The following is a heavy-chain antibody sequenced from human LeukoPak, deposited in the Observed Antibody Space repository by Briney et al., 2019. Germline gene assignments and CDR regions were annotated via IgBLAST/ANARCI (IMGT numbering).Heavy chain of an antibody. CDR2: ISYDGSNK. D-gene: IGHD3-22*01. CDR3: AKSLYYYDSSGYWGVDY. J-gene: IGHJ4*02. CDR1: GFTFSTYG. V-gene: IGHV3-30*18. Sequence: GGSLRLSCVASGFTFSTYGMHWVRQAPGKGLEWVAVISYDGSNKYYADSVKGRFTISRDNSKNTLYLQMNSLRAEDTAVYYCAKSLYYYDSSGYWGVDYWGQGTLVTVSS.